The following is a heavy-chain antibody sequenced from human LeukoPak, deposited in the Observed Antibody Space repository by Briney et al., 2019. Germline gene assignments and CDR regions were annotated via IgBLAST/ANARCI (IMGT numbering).Heavy chain of an antibody. CDR3: ARTRSYSSSWYFNDY. J-gene: IGHJ4*02. D-gene: IGHD6-13*01. V-gene: IGHV4-39*01. CDR2: IYYSGST. Sequence: SETLSLTCTVSGGSISSSSYYWGWIRQPPGKGREWIGSIYYSGSTYYNPSLKSRVTISVDTSKNQFSLKLSSVTAADTAVYYCARTRSYSSSWYFNDYWGQGTLVTVSS. CDR1: GGSISSSSYY.